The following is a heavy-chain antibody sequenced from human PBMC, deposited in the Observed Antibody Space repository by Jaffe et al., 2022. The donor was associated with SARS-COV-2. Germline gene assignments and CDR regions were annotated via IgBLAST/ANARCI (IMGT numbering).Heavy chain of an antibody. CDR3: AREGFKDGYNYFDC. D-gene: IGHD5-12*01. CDR2: INSRSSYI. CDR1: GFTFSPYT. Sequence: EVQLVESGGGLVKPGGSLRLSCAASGFTFSPYTMNWVRQAPGKGLEWVSSINSRSSYIYYADSVKGRFTISRDNANNSLFLQMNSLRAEDTAVYYCAREGFKDGYNYFDCWGQGTLVTVSS. J-gene: IGHJ4*02. V-gene: IGHV3-21*01.